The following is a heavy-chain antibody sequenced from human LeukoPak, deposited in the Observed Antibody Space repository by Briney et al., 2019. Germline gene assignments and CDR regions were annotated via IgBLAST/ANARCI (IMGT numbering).Heavy chain of an antibody. V-gene: IGHV4-34*01. Sequence: SETLSLTCGVSGGAFSGYFWSWIRQSPGKAPEWIGEVDHRGSATYNASLKSRVNILSDKSKNQVSLQLTSVTAADTAVYYCARLVMYRGVVMPKIGYGLDVWGQGTAVTVSS. CDR1: GGAFSGYF. D-gene: IGHD3-10*01. CDR3: ARLVMYRGVVMPKIGYGLDV. J-gene: IGHJ6*02. CDR2: VDHRGSA.